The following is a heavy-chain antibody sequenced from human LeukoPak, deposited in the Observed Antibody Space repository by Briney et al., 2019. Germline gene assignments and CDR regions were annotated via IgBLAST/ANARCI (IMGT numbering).Heavy chain of an antibody. CDR2: IRYDGSNK. V-gene: IGHV3-30*02. Sequence: GGSLRLSCAASGFTFSSYGMHWVRQAPGKWLEGVAFIRYDGSNKYYADSVKGRFTISRDNSKNTLYLQMNSLRAEDTAADYCAKDELRSPGDYDYMDVWGKGTTVTASS. J-gene: IGHJ6*03. CDR3: AKDELRSPGDYDYMDV. D-gene: IGHD3-16*01. CDR1: GFTFSSYG.